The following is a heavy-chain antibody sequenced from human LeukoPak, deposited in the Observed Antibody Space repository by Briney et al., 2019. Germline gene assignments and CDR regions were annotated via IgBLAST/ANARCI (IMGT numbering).Heavy chain of an antibody. CDR3: AKESTSSGYYYAPDY. Sequence: PGGSLRLSCAASGFTFSTYAMTWVRQAPGKGLEWLSAVSGSGGATYYAEAGKGRFTISRDNSKNTLYLQINSQRAEDTAVYYCAKESTSSGYYYAPDYWGQGTLVTVSS. V-gene: IGHV3-23*01. CDR1: GFTFSTYA. J-gene: IGHJ4*02. D-gene: IGHD3-22*01. CDR2: VSGSGGAT.